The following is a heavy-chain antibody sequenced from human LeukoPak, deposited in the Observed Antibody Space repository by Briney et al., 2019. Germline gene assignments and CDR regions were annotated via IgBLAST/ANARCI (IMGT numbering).Heavy chain of an antibody. D-gene: IGHD6-13*01. Sequence: GASVKVSCNASGYTFTSYGISWVRQAPGQGLEWMGWISAYNGNTNYAQKLQGRVTMTTDTSTSTAYMELRSLRSDDTAVYYCARDQSIAAAIDNKYYFDYWGQGTLVTVSS. J-gene: IGHJ4*02. CDR3: ARDQSIAAAIDNKYYFDY. CDR1: GYTFTSYG. V-gene: IGHV1-18*01. CDR2: ISAYNGNT.